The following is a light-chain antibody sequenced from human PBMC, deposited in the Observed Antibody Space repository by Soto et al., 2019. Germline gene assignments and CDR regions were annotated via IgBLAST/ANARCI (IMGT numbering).Light chain of an antibody. J-gene: IGKJ1*01. V-gene: IGKV3-20*01. CDR3: QQYGSTPRT. Sequence: EIVLTQSPGTLSLSPGEGATLSFRASQSLTNYLAWYQHKPGQAPRLLIYGASSRATGIPDRFSGSGSGTDFTLTISRLEPEDFAVYYCQQYGSTPRTFGQGAKVEMK. CDR2: GAS. CDR1: QSLTNY.